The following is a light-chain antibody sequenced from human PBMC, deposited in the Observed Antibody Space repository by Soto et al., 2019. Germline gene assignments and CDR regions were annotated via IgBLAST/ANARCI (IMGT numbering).Light chain of an antibody. CDR2: GNS. J-gene: IGLJ3*02. V-gene: IGLV1-40*01. CDR3: QSYDSSLSGWV. CDR1: SSNIGAGYD. Sequence: QSVLTQPPSVSGAPGQRVTISCTGSSSNIGAGYDVHWYQQLPGTAPKLLIYGNSNRPSGVPDRFSGSKSGTSASLAITGRLAEDEADYYCQSYDSSLSGWVFGGGTKVTVL.